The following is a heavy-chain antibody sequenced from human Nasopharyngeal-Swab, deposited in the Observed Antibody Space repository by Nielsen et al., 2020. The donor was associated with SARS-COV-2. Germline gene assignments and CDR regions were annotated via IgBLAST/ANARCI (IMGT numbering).Heavy chain of an antibody. Sequence: GGSLRLSCAASGFTFSSYSMNWVRQAPGKGLEWVSYISSSSSTIYYADSVKGRFTISRDNAKNSLYLQMNSLRAEDTAVYYCARGPGAVRFLEWLPNYYYYGMDVWGQGTTVTVSS. J-gene: IGHJ6*02. CDR1: GFTFSSYS. D-gene: IGHD3-3*01. CDR3: ARGPGAVRFLEWLPNYYYYGMDV. V-gene: IGHV3-48*04. CDR2: ISSSSSTI.